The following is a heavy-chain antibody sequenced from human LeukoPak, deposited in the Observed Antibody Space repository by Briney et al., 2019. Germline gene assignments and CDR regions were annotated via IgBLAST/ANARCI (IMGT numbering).Heavy chain of an antibody. J-gene: IGHJ4*02. CDR3: ARKGGHFDY. Sequence: SETLSLTCTVSGDSINYYSWSWVRQSPGKGLEWIGYVYYNGSAKYNPSLKSRVTISVDMSKNQFSLKVSSVTAADTAIYYCARKGGHFDYWDQGTLVTVSS. D-gene: IGHD2-15*01. CDR1: GDSINYYS. CDR2: VYYNGSA. V-gene: IGHV4-59*01.